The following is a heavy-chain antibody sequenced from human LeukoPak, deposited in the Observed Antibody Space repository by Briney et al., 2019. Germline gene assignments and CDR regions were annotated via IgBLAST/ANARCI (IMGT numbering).Heavy chain of an antibody. V-gene: IGHV4-39*07. D-gene: IGHD3-10*01. CDR3: ARDMQKVGVRGVSLGYYYYMDV. CDR2: IYYDGST. J-gene: IGHJ6*03. Sequence: SETLSLTCTVSGGSISSSSYYWGWIRQPPGKGLEWIGSIYYDGSTYYNPSLKSRVTISVDKSKNQFSLKLSSVTAADTAVYYCARDMQKVGVRGVSLGYYYYMDVWGKGTTVTISS. CDR1: GGSISSSSYY.